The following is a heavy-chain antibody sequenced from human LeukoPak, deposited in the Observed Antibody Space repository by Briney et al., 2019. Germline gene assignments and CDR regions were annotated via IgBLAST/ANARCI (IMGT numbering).Heavy chain of an antibody. CDR1: GFTFSSYS. D-gene: IGHD1-26*01. CDR2: ISSSSSYI. J-gene: IGHJ3*02. Sequence: GGSLRLSCAASGFTFSSYSMNWVRQAPGKGLEWVSSISSSSSYIYYADSVKGRFTISRDNAKNSLYLQMNSLRAEDTAVYYCARALPSPLYSGSYADAFDIWGQGTMLTVSS. V-gene: IGHV3-21*01. CDR3: ARALPSPLYSGSYADAFDI.